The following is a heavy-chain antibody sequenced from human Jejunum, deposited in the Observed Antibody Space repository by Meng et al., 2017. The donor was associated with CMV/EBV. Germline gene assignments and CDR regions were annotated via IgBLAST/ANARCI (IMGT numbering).Heavy chain of an antibody. V-gene: IGHV3-21*01. D-gene: IGHD2-2*01. CDR1: YR. CDR3: ARVERFCSSTSCYGPYYFAN. J-gene: IGHJ4*02. Sequence: YRMNWVRQATGNGLECVASISDTSRYIYYGDSMQGRFTISRDNARSSLFLQMNSLRAEDTAVYYCARVERFCSSTSCYGPYYFANWGQGTLVTVSS. CDR2: ISDTSRYI.